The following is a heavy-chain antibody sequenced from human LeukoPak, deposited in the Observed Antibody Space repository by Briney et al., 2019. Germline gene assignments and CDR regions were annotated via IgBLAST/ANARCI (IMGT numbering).Heavy chain of an antibody. Sequence: PGGSLRLSCAASGFTFSSYAMSWVRQAPGKGLEWVSAISGSGGSTYYADSVKGRFTISRDNSKNTLYLQMNSLRAEDTAVYYCAKDYDFWSGYHYYLDYWGQGTLVTVSS. CDR3: AKDYDFWSGYHYYLDY. V-gene: IGHV3-23*01. D-gene: IGHD3-3*01. J-gene: IGHJ4*02. CDR2: ISGSGGST. CDR1: GFTFSSYA.